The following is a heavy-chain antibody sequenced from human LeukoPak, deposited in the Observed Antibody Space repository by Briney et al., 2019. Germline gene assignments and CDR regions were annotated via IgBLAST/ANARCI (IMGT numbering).Heavy chain of an antibody. CDR1: GFTFSTYG. CDR3: VRDGSSWGNFDY. Sequence: GGSLRLSCGASGFTFSTYGMTWVRQAPGKGLEWVSGMSDSGTNTYYADSVKGRFTISRDNAKNSLYLQMNSLRTEDTAVYYCVRDGSSWGNFDYWGQGTLVSVSS. CDR2: MSDSGTNT. D-gene: IGHD7-27*01. V-gene: IGHV3-23*01. J-gene: IGHJ4*02.